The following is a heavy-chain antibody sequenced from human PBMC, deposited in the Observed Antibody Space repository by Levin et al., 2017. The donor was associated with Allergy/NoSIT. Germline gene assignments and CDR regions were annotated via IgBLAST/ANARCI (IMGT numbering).Heavy chain of an antibody. CDR2: INPNGGNT. D-gene: IGHD2-21*01. Sequence: ASVKVSCKAVGYTFTRYYLHWVRQAPGQGLEWVGIINPNGGNTNYAPKFQGRVSMTRATSPDTVYMELTGLNYEDTAVYYCARGRYPEDSYYGMDVWGQGTTVTVSS. CDR1: GYTFTRYY. J-gene: IGHJ6*02. V-gene: IGHV1-46*01. CDR3: ARGRYPEDSYYGMDV.